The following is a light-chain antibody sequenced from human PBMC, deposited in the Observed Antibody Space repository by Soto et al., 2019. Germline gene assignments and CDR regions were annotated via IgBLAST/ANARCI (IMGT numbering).Light chain of an antibody. Sequence: QSVLTQPPSVSGAPGQRVTMSCTGSSSNVGAGYDVHWYQPLPGTAPKLLIYANNNRPSGVPDRFSGSKSGTSASLAISGLQAEDEADDYCQSYDSSLNSRVFGGGTKVTVL. J-gene: IGLJ2*01. V-gene: IGLV1-40*01. CDR2: ANN. CDR1: SSNVGAGYD. CDR3: QSYDSSLNSRV.